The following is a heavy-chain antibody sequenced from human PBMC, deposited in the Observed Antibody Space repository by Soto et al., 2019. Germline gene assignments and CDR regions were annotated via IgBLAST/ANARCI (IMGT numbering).Heavy chain of an antibody. CDR2: IYSGGST. Sequence: GVSLILSCAASDFPATCNYMTWVRQAPGKGLEWVSVIYSGGSTYYADSVKGRFTISRDNSKNTLYLQMNSLRAEDTAVYYCARDVGFYGMDVWGQGTTVTVSS. V-gene: IGHV3-53*01. CDR3: ARDVGFYGMDV. J-gene: IGHJ6*02. CDR1: DFPATCNY.